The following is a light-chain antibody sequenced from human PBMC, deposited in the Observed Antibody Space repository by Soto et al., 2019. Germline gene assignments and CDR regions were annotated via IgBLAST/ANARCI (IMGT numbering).Light chain of an antibody. J-gene: IGLJ2*01. V-gene: IGLV2-14*03. Sequence: QSALTQPASVSGSPGQSITISCAGTRADVGAFDYVSWYQHHPGKVPKLMIYDVSDRPSGVSTRFSGSKSANMASLTISGLQADDEADYYCAAYTTSSTLVFGAGTKVTVL. CDR2: DVS. CDR1: RADVGAFDY. CDR3: AAYTTSSTLV.